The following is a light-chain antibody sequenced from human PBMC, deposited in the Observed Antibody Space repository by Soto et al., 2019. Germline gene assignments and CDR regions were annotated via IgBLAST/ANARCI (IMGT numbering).Light chain of an antibody. CDR3: SSYTSSSTWV. Sequence: QSALTQPASVSGSPGQSITISCTGTSSDVGGYNYVSWYQQHPGKGPKLMIYEVSNRPSGVSNRFSGSKSGNTASLTIAGLQAEDEADYYCSSYTSSSTWVFGGATKLAVL. CDR1: SSDVGGYNY. CDR2: EVS. V-gene: IGLV2-14*01. J-gene: IGLJ3*02.